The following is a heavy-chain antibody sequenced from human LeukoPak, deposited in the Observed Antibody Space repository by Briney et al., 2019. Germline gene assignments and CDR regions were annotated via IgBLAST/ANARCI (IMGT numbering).Heavy chain of an antibody. CDR3: ARVPITMVRGVIKTGMDV. CDR2: IYYSGST. D-gene: IGHD3-10*01. V-gene: IGHV4-59*01. CDR1: GGSISSYY. J-gene: IGHJ6*02. Sequence: SETLSLTCTVSGGSISSYYWSWIRQPPGKGLEWIGYIYYSGSTNYNPSLKSRVTISVDTSKNQFSLKLSSVTAADTAVYYRARVPITMVRGVIKTGMDVWGQGTTVTVSS.